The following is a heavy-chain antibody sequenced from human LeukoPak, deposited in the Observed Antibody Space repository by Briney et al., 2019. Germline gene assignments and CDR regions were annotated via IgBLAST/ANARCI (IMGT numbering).Heavy chain of an antibody. CDR2: LYASGDTNYASGTT. CDR1: GGSINGYY. CDR3: AREAQPANAAGLDV. J-gene: IGHJ6*02. D-gene: IGHD4/OR15-4a*01. Sequence: PSETLSLTCTVSGGSINGYYWSWIRQPAGKGLEWIGRLYASGDTNYASGTTHSNASLKSRLTISLDTSKNKLSLRLSSVTAADAAVYFCAREAQPANAAGLDVWGQGTTVTVSS. V-gene: IGHV4-4*07.